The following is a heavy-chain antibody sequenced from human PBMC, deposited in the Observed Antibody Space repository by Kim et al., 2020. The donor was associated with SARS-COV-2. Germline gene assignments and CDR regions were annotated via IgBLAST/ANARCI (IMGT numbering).Heavy chain of an antibody. CDR3: ARHLRREVRGVTYYGMDV. CDR2: IYPGDSDT. V-gene: IGHV5-51*01. J-gene: IGHJ6*02. D-gene: IGHD3-10*01. CDR1: GYSFTSYW. Sequence: GESLKISCKGSGYSFTSYWIGWVRQMPGKGLEWMGIIYPGDSDTRYSPSFQGQVTISADKSISTAYLQWSSLKASDTAMYYCARHLRREVRGVTYYGMDVWGQGTTVTVSS.